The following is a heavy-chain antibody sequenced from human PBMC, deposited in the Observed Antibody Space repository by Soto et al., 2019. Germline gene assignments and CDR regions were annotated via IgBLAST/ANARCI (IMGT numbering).Heavy chain of an antibody. CDR2: ISSYGGST. J-gene: IGHJ4*02. V-gene: IGHV3-64D*06. CDR3: VRGSASGTYNNPFDY. Sequence: EVQVVESGGGLVQPGGSLRLSCSASGFIFSSYAMFWVRQAPGKGLEYVSGISSYGGSTYYGDSVKGRFTISRDNSKNTLYFQLTSLRAEDTAVYYCVRGSASGTYNNPFDYWGQGTLVTVSS. D-gene: IGHD3-10*01. CDR1: GFIFSSYA.